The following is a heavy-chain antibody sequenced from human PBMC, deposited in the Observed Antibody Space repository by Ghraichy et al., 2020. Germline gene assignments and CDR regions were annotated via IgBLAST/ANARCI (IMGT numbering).Heavy chain of an antibody. J-gene: IGHJ6*02. CDR2: IIPIFGTA. CDR1: GGTFSSYA. Sequence: SVKVSCKASGGTFSSYAISWVRQAPGQGLEWMGGIIPIFGTANYAQKFQGRVTITADESTSTAYMELSSLRSEDTAVYYCARGIAVAGTEARLNYYYYGMDVWGQGTTVTVSS. D-gene: IGHD6-19*01. V-gene: IGHV1-69*13. CDR3: ARGIAVAGTEARLNYYYYGMDV.